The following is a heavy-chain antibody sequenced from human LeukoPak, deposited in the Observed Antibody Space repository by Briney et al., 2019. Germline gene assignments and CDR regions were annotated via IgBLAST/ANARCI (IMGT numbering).Heavy chain of an antibody. CDR2: IYHSGTT. J-gene: IGHJ3*01. Sequence: SETLSLTCAVSGYSITRGYYWGWIRQPPGKGLEWIGGIYHSGTTYYNPSLKSRVTISVDTSKNQFSLRLSSVTAADTAVYFCARQLGYCCGTNCPNDAFDVWGQGTMVTVSS. V-gene: IGHV4-38-2*01. CDR3: ARQLGYCCGTNCPNDAFDV. CDR1: GYSITRGYY. D-gene: IGHD2-2*01.